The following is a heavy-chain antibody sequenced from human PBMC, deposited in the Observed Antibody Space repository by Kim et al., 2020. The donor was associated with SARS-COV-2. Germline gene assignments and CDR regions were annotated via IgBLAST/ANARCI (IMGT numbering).Heavy chain of an antibody. CDR3: AGDDTTTLVRRVFNY. D-gene: IGHD3-10*01. V-gene: IGHV3-23*01. J-gene: IGHJ4*02. Sequence: AISMKGRFTITRDHSRNTLCLQMNSLRPEDPAVYYCAGDDTTTLVRRVFNYWGRGTLVTVSS.